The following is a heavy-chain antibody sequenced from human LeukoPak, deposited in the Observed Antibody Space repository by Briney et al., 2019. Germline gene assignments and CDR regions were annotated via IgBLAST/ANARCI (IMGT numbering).Heavy chain of an antibody. Sequence: SETLSLTCTVSGGSISSYYWSWIRQPAGKGLEWIGRIYTSGSTNYNPSLKSRVTMSVDTSKNQFSLKLSSVTAADTAVYYCARGNYVWGSFPPDYWGQGTLVTVSS. CDR3: ARGNYVWGSFPPDY. D-gene: IGHD3-16*01. CDR2: IYTSGST. CDR1: GGSISSYY. J-gene: IGHJ4*02. V-gene: IGHV4-4*07.